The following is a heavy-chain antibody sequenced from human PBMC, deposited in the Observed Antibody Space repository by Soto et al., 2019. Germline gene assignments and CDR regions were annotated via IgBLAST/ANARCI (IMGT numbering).Heavy chain of an antibody. CDR2: IIPIFGTA. CDR1: GGTFSSYA. D-gene: IGHD5-12*01. CDR3: ATSPRDGYNLPPRGY. J-gene: IGHJ4*02. V-gene: IGHV1-69*01. Sequence: QVQLVQSGAEVKKPGSSVKVSCKASGGTFSSYAISWVRQAPGQGLEWMGGIIPIFGTANYAQKFQGRVTITANETTSTAYMELSSLRSEDTAVYYCATSPRDGYNLPPRGYWGPGTLVTVSS.